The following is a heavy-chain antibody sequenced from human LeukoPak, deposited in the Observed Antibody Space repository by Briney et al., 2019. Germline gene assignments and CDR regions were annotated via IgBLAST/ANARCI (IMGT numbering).Heavy chain of an antibody. V-gene: IGHV1-46*01. J-gene: IGHJ4*02. CDR2: IYPRDGST. Sequence: ASVKVSSKASGYTFTSNYIHWVRQAPGQGLEWMGMIYPRDGSTSYAQKFQGRVTVTRDTSTSTVHMELSGLRSEDTAVYYCERDQEGFDYWGQGTLVTVSS. CDR1: GYTFTSNY. CDR3: ERDQEGFDY.